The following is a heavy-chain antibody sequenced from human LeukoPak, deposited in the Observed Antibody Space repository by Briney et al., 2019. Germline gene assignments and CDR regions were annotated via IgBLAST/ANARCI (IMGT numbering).Heavy chain of an antibody. V-gene: IGHV1-69*05. CDR2: IIPIFGTA. J-gene: IGHJ4*02. D-gene: IGHD3-3*01. CDR3: AREGGPPYDPYYFDY. CDR1: GGTFSSYA. Sequence: ASVKVSCKASGGTFSSYAISWVRQAPGQGLEWMGGIIPIFGTANYAQKFQGRVTITTDESTSTAYMELSSLRSEDTAVYYCAREGGPPYDPYYFDYWGQGTLVTVSS.